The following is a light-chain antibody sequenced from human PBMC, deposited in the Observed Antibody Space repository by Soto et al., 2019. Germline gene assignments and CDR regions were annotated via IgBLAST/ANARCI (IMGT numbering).Light chain of an antibody. V-gene: IGLV2-23*01. J-gene: IGLJ2*01. CDR2: EGS. Sequence: QSALTQPASVSGSPGQAITISRTGTSSDVGSYNLVSWYQQHPGKAPKLMIYEGSKRPSGVSNRFSDSKSGNTASLTISGLQAEDEADYYCCSYAGSSTLVFGGGTKLTVL. CDR3: CSYAGSSTLV. CDR1: SSDVGSYNL.